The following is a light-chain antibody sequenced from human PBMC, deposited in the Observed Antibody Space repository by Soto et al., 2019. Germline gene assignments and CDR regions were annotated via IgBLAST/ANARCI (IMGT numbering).Light chain of an antibody. CDR2: AAS. CDR3: QQYYSYPPT. V-gene: IGKV1-5*01. J-gene: IGKJ1*01. Sequence: DIQMTQSPSTLSASVGDRVTITCRDSQSISSWLAWYQQKPGKAPKLLIYAASTLQSGVPSRFSGSGSGTDFTLTISCLQSEDFATYYCQQYYSYPPTFGQGTKVDIK. CDR1: QSISSW.